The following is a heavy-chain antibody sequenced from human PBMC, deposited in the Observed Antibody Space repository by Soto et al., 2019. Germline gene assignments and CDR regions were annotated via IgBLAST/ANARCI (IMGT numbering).Heavy chain of an antibody. CDR3: ATKPPYSTVWYYFDY. Sequence: PSETLSLTCTVSGGSISSYYWSWIRQPPGKALEWIGYIYHSGSTNYNPSLKSRVTISVDTSKNQLSLNLSSVTAADTAVYHCATKPPYSTVWYYFDYWGQGALVTVSS. J-gene: IGHJ4*02. CDR1: GGSISSYY. V-gene: IGHV4-59*03. D-gene: IGHD2-2*01. CDR2: IYHSGST.